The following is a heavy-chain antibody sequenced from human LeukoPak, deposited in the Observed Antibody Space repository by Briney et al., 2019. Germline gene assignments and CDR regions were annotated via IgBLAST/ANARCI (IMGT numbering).Heavy chain of an antibody. V-gene: IGHV3-30*18. J-gene: IGHJ3*01. CDR3: AKEGVAL. Sequence: GGSLRLSCAASGFTFSSCGMHWVRQAPGKGLEWVAVISYDGSNKCYADSVKGRFTSSGDNSKNTLYLQMNSLRDEDTAVYYCAKEGVALWGQGTMVTVSS. CDR1: GFTFSSCG. CDR2: ISYDGSNK.